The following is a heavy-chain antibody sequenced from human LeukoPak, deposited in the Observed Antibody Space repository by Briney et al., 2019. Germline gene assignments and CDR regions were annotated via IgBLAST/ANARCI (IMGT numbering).Heavy chain of an antibody. Sequence: PGGSLRLSCAASGFTFSSYWMHWVRQAPGKGLVWVSRINSDGSSTSYADSVKGRFTISRDNSKNTLYLQMNSLRAEDTAVYYCASNPGGSYYLDYYYGMDVWGQGTTVTVSS. CDR2: INSDGSST. D-gene: IGHD1-26*01. V-gene: IGHV3-74*01. CDR1: GFTFSSYW. CDR3: ASNPGGSYYLDYYYGMDV. J-gene: IGHJ6*02.